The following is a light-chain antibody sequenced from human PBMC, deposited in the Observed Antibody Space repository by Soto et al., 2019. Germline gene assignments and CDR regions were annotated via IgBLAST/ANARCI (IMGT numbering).Light chain of an antibody. CDR2: ATS. J-gene: IGKJ4*01. CDR1: QGIGND. Sequence: AIQMTQSPSSLSASVGDRVTITCRASQGIGNDLGWYQQKPGKAPKLLIYATSSLQSGVPSRFSGSGSGTDFTLTICSLQPEDFATYYCLQDYTYPLTFGGGTKMDIK. CDR3: LQDYTYPLT. V-gene: IGKV1-6*01.